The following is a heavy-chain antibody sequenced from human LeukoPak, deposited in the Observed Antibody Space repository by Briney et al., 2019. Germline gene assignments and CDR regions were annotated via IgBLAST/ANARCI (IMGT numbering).Heavy chain of an antibody. CDR1: IFTFSNYA. V-gene: IGHV3-23*01. CDR2: ISGSGGST. D-gene: IGHD3-22*01. Sequence: PGGSLRLSCAASIFTFSNYAMTWVRQAPGKGLEWGSTISGSGGSTYYADSVKGRFTISRDNSKNTLYLQMNSLRAEDTALYYCAKHGPDSSGFDYWGQGTLVTVSS. CDR3: AKHGPDSSGFDY. J-gene: IGHJ4*02.